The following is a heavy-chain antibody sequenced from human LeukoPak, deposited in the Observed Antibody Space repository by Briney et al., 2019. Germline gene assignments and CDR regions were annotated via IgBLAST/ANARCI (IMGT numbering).Heavy chain of an antibody. CDR3: AREMTDSSGYAN. Sequence: PSETLSLTCTVSGGSISSGDFSWSWIRQPPGKGLEWIGFIYYSGSTYYNPSLKSRVTISVDTSKNQYSLKLSSVTAADTAVYYCAREMTDSSGYANWGQGTLVTVSS. CDR1: GGSISSGDFS. CDR2: IYYSGST. V-gene: IGHV4-30-4*01. J-gene: IGHJ4*02. D-gene: IGHD3-22*01.